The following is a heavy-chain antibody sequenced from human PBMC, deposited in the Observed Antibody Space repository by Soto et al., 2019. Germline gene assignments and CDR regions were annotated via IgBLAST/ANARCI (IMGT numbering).Heavy chain of an antibody. J-gene: IGHJ6*02. CDR2: ISAYNGNT. V-gene: IGHV1-18*01. CDR3: ASVASVLGSSWYNYYYYYGMDV. D-gene: IGHD6-13*01. Sequence: ASVKVSCKASGYTFTSYGISWVRQAPGQGLEWMGWISAYNGNTNYAQKLQGRVTMTTDTPTSTAYMELRSLRSDDTAVYYCASVASVLGSSWYNYYYYYGMDVCGQGTTVTVS. CDR1: GYTFTSYG.